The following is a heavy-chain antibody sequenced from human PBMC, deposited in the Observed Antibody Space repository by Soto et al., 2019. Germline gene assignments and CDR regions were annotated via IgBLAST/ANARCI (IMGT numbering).Heavy chain of an antibody. CDR3: ARPAGNPLYYYFDY. D-gene: IGHD6-19*01. V-gene: IGHV3-21*01. Sequence: GGSLRLSCAASGFTFSSYSMNWVRQAPGKGLEWVSSISSSSSYIYYADSVKGRFTISRDNAKNSLYLQMNSLRAEDTAVYYCARPAGNPLYYYFDYWGQGTLVTVSS. J-gene: IGHJ4*02. CDR2: ISSSSSYI. CDR1: GFTFSSYS.